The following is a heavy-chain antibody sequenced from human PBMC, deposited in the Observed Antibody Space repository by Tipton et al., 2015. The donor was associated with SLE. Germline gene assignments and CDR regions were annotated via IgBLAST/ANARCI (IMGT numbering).Heavy chain of an antibody. CDR1: GYTFTGYY. D-gene: IGHD2-15*01. CDR3: ARSHPVVAAEILDS. Sequence: QVQLVQSGAEVKKPGASVKVSCKASGYTFTGYYMHWVRQAPGQGLEWMAWISIYSGLANTKYAPRFQDRVTMTTDTSTSTAYLELRSLRSDDTAVYYCARSHPVVAAEILDSWGQGILVSVSS. V-gene: IGHV1-18*04. CDR2: ISIYSGLANT. J-gene: IGHJ4*02.